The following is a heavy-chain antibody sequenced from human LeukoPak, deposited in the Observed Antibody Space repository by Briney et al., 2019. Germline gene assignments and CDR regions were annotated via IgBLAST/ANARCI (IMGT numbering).Heavy chain of an antibody. J-gene: IGHJ4*02. Sequence: SETLSLTCTVSGGSISSSSYYWGWIRQPPGKGLEWIGSIYYSGSTYYNPSLKSRVTISVDTSKNQFSLKLSSVTAADTAVYYCARHRKFCSTYYYDSSGSPPACYFDYWGQGTLVTVSS. CDR3: ARHRKFCSTYYYDSSGSPPACYFDY. D-gene: IGHD3-22*01. CDR1: GGSISSSSYY. CDR2: IYYSGST. V-gene: IGHV4-39*01.